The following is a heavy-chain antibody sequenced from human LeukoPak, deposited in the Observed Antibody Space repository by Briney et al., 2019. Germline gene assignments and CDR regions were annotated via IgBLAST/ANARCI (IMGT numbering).Heavy chain of an antibody. Sequence: SETLSLTCTVSGGSVSSGSYYWSWIRQPPGKGLEWIGYIYNSGSTNYNPSLKSRVTISVDTSKNQFSLKLSSVTAADTAVYYCARGNYYDRVGWFDLWGQGTLVTVSS. D-gene: IGHD3-22*01. CDR2: IYNSGST. J-gene: IGHJ5*02. V-gene: IGHV4-61*01. CDR1: GGSVSSGSYY. CDR3: ARGNYYDRVGWFDL.